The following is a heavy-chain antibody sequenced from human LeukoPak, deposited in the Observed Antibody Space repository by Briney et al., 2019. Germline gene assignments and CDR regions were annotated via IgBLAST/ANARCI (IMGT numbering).Heavy chain of an antibody. CDR3: ARHGGLLFDC. Sequence: SETLSLTCTVSGGSISSSSYYWDWIRQPPGKGLEWIGSIYYSGSTYYNPSLKSRVTISVDTSKTQFSLKLSSVTAADTAVYYCARHGGLLFDCWRQGTLVTVSS. D-gene: IGHD1-26*01. CDR2: IYYSGST. CDR1: GGSISSSSYY. V-gene: IGHV4-39*01. J-gene: IGHJ4*02.